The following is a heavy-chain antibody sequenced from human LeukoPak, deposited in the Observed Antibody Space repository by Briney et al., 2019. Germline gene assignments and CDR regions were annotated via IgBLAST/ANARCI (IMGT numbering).Heavy chain of an antibody. CDR1: GYTFTSYG. V-gene: IGHV1-18*01. CDR3: AREGREYCSSTSCRQLDY. J-gene: IGHJ4*02. D-gene: IGHD2-2*01. Sequence: GASVKVSCKASGYTFTSYGISWVRQAAGQGLEWMGWISAYNGNTNYAQKLQGRVTMTTDTSTSTAYMELRSLRSDDTAVYYCAREGREYCSSTSCRQLDYWGQGTLVTVSS. CDR2: ISAYNGNT.